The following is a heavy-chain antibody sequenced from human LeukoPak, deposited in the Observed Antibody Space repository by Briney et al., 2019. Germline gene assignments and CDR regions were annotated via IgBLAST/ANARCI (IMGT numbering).Heavy chain of an antibody. CDR1: GFTFSSYE. J-gene: IGHJ4*02. V-gene: IGHV3-48*03. CDR2: ISSSGSTI. Sequence: GGSLRLSCAASGFTFSSYEMNWVRQAPGKGLEWVSYISSSGSTIYYADSVKGRFTISRDNAKNSLYLQMNSLRAEDTAVYYCVREKMGATVFDYWGPGTLVTVSS. D-gene: IGHD1-26*01. CDR3: VREKMGATVFDY.